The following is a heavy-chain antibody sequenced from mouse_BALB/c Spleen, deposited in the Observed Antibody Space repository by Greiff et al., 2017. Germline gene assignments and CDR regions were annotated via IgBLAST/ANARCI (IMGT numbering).Heavy chain of an antibody. D-gene: IGHD1-1*01. V-gene: IGHV5-17*02. Sequence: EVQLVESGGGLVQPGGSRKLSCAASGFTFRSFGMHWVRQAPEKGLEWVAYISSGSSTIYYADTVKGRFTISRDNPKNTLFLQMTSLRSEDTAMYYCAREAHYGSSLFAYWGQGTLVTVSA. CDR1: GFTFRSFG. J-gene: IGHJ3*01. CDR3: AREAHYGSSLFAY. CDR2: ISSGSSTI.